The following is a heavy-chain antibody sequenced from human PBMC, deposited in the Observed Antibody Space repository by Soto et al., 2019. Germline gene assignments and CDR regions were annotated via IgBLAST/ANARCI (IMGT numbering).Heavy chain of an antibody. CDR1: VGSISNGGYS. V-gene: IGHV4-31*03. D-gene: IGHD3-10*01. CDR3: ARVRGSGSYAAYYFDS. Sequence: PPETLSLTCTVSVGSISNGGYSWNWVRQHPGKGLEWIGYIHYSGSTWYNPSLESRVTISVDTSKDQFSLKLRSVTAADTAVYYCARVRGSGSYAAYYFDSWGQGTMVTVSS. J-gene: IGHJ4*01. CDR2: IHYSGST.